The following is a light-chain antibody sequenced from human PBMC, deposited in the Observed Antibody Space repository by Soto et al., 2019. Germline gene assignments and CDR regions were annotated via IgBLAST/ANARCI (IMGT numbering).Light chain of an antibody. J-gene: IGKJ5*01. V-gene: IGKV3-20*01. CDR3: QQYGSSPLVT. CDR2: GAS. Sequence: TVLMQSPGSLTLSPRESATHCCRALQSVSSSYLAWYQQKPGQAPRLLIYGASSRATGIPDRFSGSGSGTDFTLTISRLEPEDFAVYYCQQYGSSPLVTFGQGTRLEIK. CDR1: QSVSSSY.